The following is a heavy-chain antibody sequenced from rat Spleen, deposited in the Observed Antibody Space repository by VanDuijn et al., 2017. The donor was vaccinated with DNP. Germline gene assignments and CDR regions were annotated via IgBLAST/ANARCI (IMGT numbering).Heavy chain of an antibody. CDR2: ISTGGGNT. V-gene: IGHV5S13*01. Sequence: EVQLVESGGGLVQPGRSLKLSCAASGFILSNYDMAWVRQAPTKGLEWVASISTGGGNTYYRDSVKGRFTISRDNAKNSVYLQMDSLRSEDTATYYCTTPFITTYYYAMDAWGQGTSVTVSS. CDR3: TTPFITTYYYAMDA. CDR1: GFILSNYD. D-gene: IGHD1-10*01. J-gene: IGHJ4*01.